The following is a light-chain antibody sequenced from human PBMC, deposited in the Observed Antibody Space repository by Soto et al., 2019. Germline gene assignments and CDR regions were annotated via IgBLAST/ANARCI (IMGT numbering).Light chain of an antibody. J-gene: IGKJ1*01. Sequence: DIQMTQSPSTLSASVGDRVTITCRASQSITIWLAWYQQKPGKAPKLLVYKAASLESGVPSRFSGSGSETEFTLTISSLQPDDFATYYCQQYISYSRTFGQGTKVEIK. CDR2: KAA. CDR3: QQYISYSRT. CDR1: QSITIW. V-gene: IGKV1-5*03.